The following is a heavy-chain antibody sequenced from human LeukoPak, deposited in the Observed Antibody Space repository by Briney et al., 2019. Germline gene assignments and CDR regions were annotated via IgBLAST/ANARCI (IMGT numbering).Heavy chain of an antibody. V-gene: IGHV1-18*01. CDR3: ARDYYGSGSYLPYFDY. J-gene: IGHJ4*02. D-gene: IGHD3-10*01. CDR2: ISAYKGNT. Sequence: ASVKVSCKASGYTFTSYGISWVRQAPGQGLEWMGWISAYKGNTNYAQKLQGRVTMTTDTSTSTAYMELRSLRSDDTAVYYCARDYYGSGSYLPYFDYWGQGTLVTVPS. CDR1: GYTFTSYG.